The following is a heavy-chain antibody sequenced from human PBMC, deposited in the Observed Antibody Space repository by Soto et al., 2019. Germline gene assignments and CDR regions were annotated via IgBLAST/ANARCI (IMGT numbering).Heavy chain of an antibody. D-gene: IGHD5-12*01. V-gene: IGHV4-31*03. J-gene: IGHJ4*02. CDR2: IYYSGST. Sequence: PSETLSLTCTVSGGSISSGGYYWSWIRQHPGKGLEWIGYIYYSGSTYYNPSLKSRVTISVDTSKNQFSPKLSSVTAADTAVYYCARDVATRYYFDYWGQGTLVTVSS. CDR1: GGSISSGGYY. CDR3: ARDVATRYYFDY.